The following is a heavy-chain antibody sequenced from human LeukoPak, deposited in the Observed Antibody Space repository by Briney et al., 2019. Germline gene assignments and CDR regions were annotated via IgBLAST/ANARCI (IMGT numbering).Heavy chain of an antibody. CDR1: GYTFTSYG. J-gene: IGHJ4*02. CDR2: ISAYNGNT. D-gene: IGHD4-17*01. CDR3: ARGTALNDYGDSSDD. Sequence: APVKVSCKASGYTFTSYGISWVRQAPGQGLEWMGWISAYNGNTNYAQKLQGRVTMTTDTSTSTAYMELRSLRSDDTAVYYCARGTALNDYGDSSDDWGQGTLVTVSS. V-gene: IGHV1-18*01.